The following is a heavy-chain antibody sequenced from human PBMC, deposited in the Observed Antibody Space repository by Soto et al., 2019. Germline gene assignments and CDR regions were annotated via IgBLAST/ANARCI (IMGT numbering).Heavy chain of an antibody. V-gene: IGHV4-4*02. J-gene: IGHJ5*02. CDR3: ATLKTYPIFGPYNWFDP. Sequence: QVQLQESGPGLVKPSATLSLTCAVSGVSISSNNWWSWVRQPPGKGLEWIGEIYHSGSTNYNPSLKSRVTISVDKSKNQLSRKLSSMTAADTAVYYCATLKTYPIFGPYNWFDPWGQGTLVTVSS. CDR1: GVSISSNNW. D-gene: IGHD3-3*01. CDR2: IYHSGST.